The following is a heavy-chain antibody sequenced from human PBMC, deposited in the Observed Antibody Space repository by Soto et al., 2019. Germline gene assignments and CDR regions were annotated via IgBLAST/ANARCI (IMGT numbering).Heavy chain of an antibody. Sequence: LSLTCAISGVSVSSNSAAWNWIRQSPSRGLEWLGRTYYRSKWYNDYAVSVKSRITINPDTSKNQFSLQLNSVTPEDTAVYYCARDDTYSSSLFHYYYGIDVWGKGTTVTVSS. J-gene: IGHJ6*04. CDR2: TYYRSKWYN. CDR1: GVSVSSNSAA. V-gene: IGHV6-1*01. CDR3: ARDDTYSSSLFHYYYGIDV. D-gene: IGHD6-6*01.